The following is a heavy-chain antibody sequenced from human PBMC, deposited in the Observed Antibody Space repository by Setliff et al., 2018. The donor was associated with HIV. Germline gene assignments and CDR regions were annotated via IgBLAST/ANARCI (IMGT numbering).Heavy chain of an antibody. CDR1: GYTFTDNY. CDR2: INPSSGAT. Sequence: ASVKVSCKASGYTFTDNYIHSVRQAPGQGLEWVGWINPSSGATGYAQKFQGRVTMTRNTSISTAYMELSSLRSEDTAVYYCARGAWYTSGWYSSRYMDVWGKGTTVTISS. D-gene: IGHD6-19*01. J-gene: IGHJ6*03. CDR3: ARGAWYTSGWYSSRYMDV. V-gene: IGHV1-8*02.